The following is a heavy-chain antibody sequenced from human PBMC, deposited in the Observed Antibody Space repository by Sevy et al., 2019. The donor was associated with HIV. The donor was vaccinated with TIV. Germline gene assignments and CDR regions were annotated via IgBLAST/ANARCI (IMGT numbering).Heavy chain of an antibody. CDR2: ISSSSSYI. V-gene: IGHV3-21*01. J-gene: IGHJ4*02. D-gene: IGHD5-18*01. CDR3: ARGTILGYSYVGYYFDY. CDR1: GFTFSSYS. Sequence: GGSLRLSCAASGFTFSSYSMNWVRQAPGKGLEWVSSISSSSSYIYYADSVKGRFTISRDKAKNSQYLQMNSLRAEDTAVYYCARGTILGYSYVGYYFDYWGQGTLVTVSS.